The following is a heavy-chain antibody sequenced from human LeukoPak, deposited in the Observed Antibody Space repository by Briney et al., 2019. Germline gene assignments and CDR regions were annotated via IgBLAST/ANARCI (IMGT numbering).Heavy chain of an antibody. Sequence: ASVKVSCKASGYTFTSYGISSVRQAPGQGLEWMGWISAYNGNTNYAQKLQGRVTMTTDTSTSTAYMELRSLRSDDTAVYYCARDNPLSYYDFWSGYPLLDYWGQGTLVTVSS. CDR1: GYTFTSYG. V-gene: IGHV1-18*01. CDR2: ISAYNGNT. J-gene: IGHJ4*02. D-gene: IGHD3-3*01. CDR3: ARDNPLSYYDFWSGYPLLDY.